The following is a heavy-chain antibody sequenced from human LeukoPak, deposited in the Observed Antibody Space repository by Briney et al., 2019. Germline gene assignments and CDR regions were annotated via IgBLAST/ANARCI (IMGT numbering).Heavy chain of an antibody. D-gene: IGHD3-22*01. CDR1: GFTFSSYW. J-gene: IGHJ5*02. CDR2: IKQDGSEK. V-gene: IGHV3-7*03. CDR3: ARDSYYYDGSDYYSWLDP. Sequence: GGSLRLSCAASGFTFSSYWMSWVRQAPGKGLEWVANIKQDGSEKYYVDSVKGRFTISRDNSKNTLYLQMSSLRAEDTAVYYCARDSYYYDGSDYYSWLDPWGQGTLVTVSS.